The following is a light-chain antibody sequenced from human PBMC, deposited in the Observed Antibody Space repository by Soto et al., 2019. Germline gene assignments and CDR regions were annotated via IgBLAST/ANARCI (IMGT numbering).Light chain of an antibody. J-gene: IGKJ1*01. CDR3: QQYVTSSPRT. CDR2: GIS. CDR1: HTISSSY. Sequence: EISLTQSPGTLSLSPGERATLSCRASHTISSSYLAWYQQKPGQAPRLLMYGISRRATGIPDRFSGSGSGTDFTLTITRLEPEDFAVYYWQQYVTSSPRTFGQGTKVDIK. V-gene: IGKV3-20*01.